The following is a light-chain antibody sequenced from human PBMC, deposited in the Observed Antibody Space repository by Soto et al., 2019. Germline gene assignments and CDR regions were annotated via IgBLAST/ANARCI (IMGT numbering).Light chain of an antibody. Sequence: EIVLKHSTATLSGSPGESATLSCRASQSVSSNLAWYQQKPGQAPRLLIYGASTRATGIPARFSGSGSGTEFTLTINSLQSEDFAVYYCQQYNTWPPITFGQGRLLEI. J-gene: IGKJ5*01. CDR2: GAS. CDR1: QSVSSN. V-gene: IGKV3-15*01. CDR3: QQYNTWPPIT.